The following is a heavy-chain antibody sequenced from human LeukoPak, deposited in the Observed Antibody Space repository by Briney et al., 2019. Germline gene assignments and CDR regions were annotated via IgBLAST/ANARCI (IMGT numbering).Heavy chain of an antibody. D-gene: IGHD3-22*01. J-gene: IGHJ4*02. V-gene: IGHV1-2*02. CDR3: ARLTYYYDSSGYYSFDY. CDR2: INPNSGGT. Sequence: GASVKVSCKASGYTFTDYYMHWVRQAPGQGLEWMGWINPNSGGTNYAQKFQGRVTMTRDTSISTAYMELSRLRSDDTAVYYCARLTYYYDSSGYYSFDYWGQGTLVTVSS. CDR1: GYTFTDYY.